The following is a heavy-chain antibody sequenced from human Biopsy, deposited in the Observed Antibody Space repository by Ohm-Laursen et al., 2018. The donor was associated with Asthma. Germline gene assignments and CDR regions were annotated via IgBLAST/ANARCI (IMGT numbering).Heavy chain of an antibody. CDR1: GFTFSSYG. CDR2: ISRANPWTDSTI. CDR3: AREGNDCSGYVTGDH. V-gene: IGHV3-11*01. Sequence: SLRLSCTAPGFTFSSYGMHWVRQAPGKGLEWVAYISRANPWTDSTIYYADSVKGRFTISRDNAKDLLYLQMNGLRAEDTAVYLCAREGNDCSGYVTGDHWGQGSLVTVSS. J-gene: IGHJ5*02. D-gene: IGHD3-22*01.